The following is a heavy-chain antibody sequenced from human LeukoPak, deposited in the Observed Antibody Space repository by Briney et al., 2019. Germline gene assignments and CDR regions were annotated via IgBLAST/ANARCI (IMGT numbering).Heavy chain of an antibody. D-gene: IGHD2-15*01. CDR2: ISNNGGYT. J-gene: IGHJ4*02. Sequence: RPGGSLRLSCAASGFTFSSSAMSWVRQAPGKGLEWVSAISNNGGYTYYADSVQGRFTISRDNAKNSLYLQMNSLRAEDTAVYYCARGYYRVDYWGQGTLVTVSS. CDR1: GFTFSSSA. CDR3: ARGYYRVDY. V-gene: IGHV3-23*01.